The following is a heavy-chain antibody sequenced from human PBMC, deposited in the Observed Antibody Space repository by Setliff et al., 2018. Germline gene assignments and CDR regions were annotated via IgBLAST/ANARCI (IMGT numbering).Heavy chain of an antibody. Sequence: SETLSLTCTVSGGSISRSSYYWGWIRQPPGKGLEWIGSIFYDGTTYYTPSLKSRVTISVDTSKNQFSLKLTSVTAADTAVYYCAGGRRYDYGWDFDYWGQGTLVTVSS. CDR2: IFYDGTT. J-gene: IGHJ4*02. D-gene: IGHD4-17*01. CDR3: AGGRRYDYGWDFDY. V-gene: IGHV4-39*01. CDR1: GGSISRSSYY.